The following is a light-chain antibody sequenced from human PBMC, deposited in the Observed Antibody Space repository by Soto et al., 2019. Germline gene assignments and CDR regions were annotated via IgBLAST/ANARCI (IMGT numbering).Light chain of an antibody. J-gene: IGLJ1*01. Sequence: QSVLTQPPSVSAAPGQKVTIYCSGSSXNIGNNYVSWYQQLPGTAPKLLIYDNNKRPSGIPDRFSGSKSGTSATLGITGLQTGDEADYYCGTWDSSLSAFVFGTGTKVTVL. V-gene: IGLV1-51*01. CDR2: DNN. CDR3: GTWDSSLSAFV. CDR1: SXNIGNNY.